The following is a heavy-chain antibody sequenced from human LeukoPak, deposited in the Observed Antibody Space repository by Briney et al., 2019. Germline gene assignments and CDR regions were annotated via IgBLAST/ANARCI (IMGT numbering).Heavy chain of an antibody. CDR1: GGSISTCY. Sequence: PSETLSLTCAVSGGSISTCYWSWIRQPPGKGLEWTGYIHYSGSTNYNPSLKSRVTILVDTSKNQFSLRLSSVTAADTAVYYCARGGLDSNGYWTAFDIWGQGTMVTVSS. CDR3: ARGGLDSNGYWTAFDI. D-gene: IGHD3-22*01. J-gene: IGHJ3*02. V-gene: IGHV4-59*01. CDR2: IHYSGST.